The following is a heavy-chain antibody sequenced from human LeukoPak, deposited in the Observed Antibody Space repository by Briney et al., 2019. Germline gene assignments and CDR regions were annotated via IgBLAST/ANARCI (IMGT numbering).Heavy chain of an antibody. CDR2: IIPIFGTA. D-gene: IGHD2-15*01. Sequence: SVKVSCKASGYTFTTYGVSWVRPAPGQGLEWMGGIIPIFGTANYAQKFQGRVTTTAVESTSTAYMELSSLKSEDTAVYYCATHYCSGGSCYSGAYYYYGMDVWGQGNTDPVSS. V-gene: IGHV1-69*13. CDR3: ATHYCSGGSCYSGAYYYYGMDV. CDR1: GYTFTTYG. J-gene: IGHJ6*02.